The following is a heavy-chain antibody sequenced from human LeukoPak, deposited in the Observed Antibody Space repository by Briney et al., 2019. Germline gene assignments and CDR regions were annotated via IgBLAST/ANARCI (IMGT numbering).Heavy chain of an antibody. CDR1: GFTFSSYA. V-gene: IGHV3-30-3*01. Sequence: GGSLRLSCAASGFTFSSYAMHWVRQAPGKGLEWVAVISYDGSNKYYADSVKGRFTISRDNSKNTLYLQMNSLRAEDTAVYYCARTPVTVYSNYVGGFDPWGQGTLVTVSS. J-gene: IGHJ5*02. D-gene: IGHD4-11*01. CDR3: ARTPVTVYSNYVGGFDP. CDR2: ISYDGSNK.